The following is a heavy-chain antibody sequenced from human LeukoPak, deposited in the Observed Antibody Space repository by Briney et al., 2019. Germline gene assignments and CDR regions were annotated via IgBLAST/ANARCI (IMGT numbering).Heavy chain of an antibody. Sequence: PGGSLRLSCTASGFTFGGYAMTRVRQAPGKGLEWVSSISSGSEDTYYADSVKGRFTISRDNSKSTLYLQMSSLRAEDTAVYYCARTIAQYSNTWLYFYYGLDVWGQGTTVTVAS. CDR3: ARTIAQYSNTWLYFYYGLDV. CDR1: GFTFGGYA. CDR2: ISSGSEDT. J-gene: IGHJ6*02. V-gene: IGHV3-23*01. D-gene: IGHD1-7*01.